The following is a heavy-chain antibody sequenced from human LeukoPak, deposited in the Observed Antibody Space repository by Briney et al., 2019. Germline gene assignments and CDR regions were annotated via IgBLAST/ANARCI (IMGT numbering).Heavy chain of an antibody. CDR2: INHSGST. CDR3: ARGRSSWYRW. V-gene: IGHV4-34*01. Sequence: SETLSLTCTVSGGSISSYYWSWIRQPPGKGLEWIGEINHSGSTNYNPSLKSRVTISVDTSKNQFSLKLSSVTAADTAVYYCARGRSSWYRWWGQGTLVTVSS. CDR1: GGSISSYY. J-gene: IGHJ4*02. D-gene: IGHD6-13*01.